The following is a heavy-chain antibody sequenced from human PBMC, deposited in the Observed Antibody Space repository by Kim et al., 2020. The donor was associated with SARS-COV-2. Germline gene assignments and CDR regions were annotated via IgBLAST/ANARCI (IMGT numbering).Heavy chain of an antibody. CDR1: GYTFTNYA. D-gene: IGHD6-6*01. V-gene: IGHV1-3*01. Sequence: ASVKVSCKASGYTFTNYAMHWVRQAPGQRLEWMGWINAGNGNTKYSQKFQGRVTITRDTSASTAYMELSSLRSEDTAVYYCARDHVSSSGRSYFDYWGQGTLVTVSS. CDR2: INAGNGNT. J-gene: IGHJ4*02. CDR3: ARDHVSSSGRSYFDY.